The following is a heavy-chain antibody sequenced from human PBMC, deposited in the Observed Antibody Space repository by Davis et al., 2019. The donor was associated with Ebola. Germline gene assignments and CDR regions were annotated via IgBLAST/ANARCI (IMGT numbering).Heavy chain of an antibody. CDR2: INAGNGNT. J-gene: IGHJ3*02. CDR1: GYTFTSYA. V-gene: IGHV1-3*01. Sequence: AASVKVSCKASGYTFTSYAMHWVRQAPGQRLEWMGWINAGNGNTKYSQKFQGRVTITADKSTSTAYMELSSLRSEDTAVYYCARDPTGELSLNVAFDIWGQGTMVTVSS. D-gene: IGHD3-16*02. CDR3: ARDPTGELSLNVAFDI.